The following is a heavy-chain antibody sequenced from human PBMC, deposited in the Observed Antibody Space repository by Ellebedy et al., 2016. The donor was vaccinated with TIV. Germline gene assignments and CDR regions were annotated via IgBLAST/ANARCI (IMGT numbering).Heavy chain of an antibody. CDR2: ISNDGRNK. CDR1: GFNFSPYD. D-gene: IGHD3-22*01. CDR3: AKEERYDDSQGHNWFDP. V-gene: IGHV3-30*18. J-gene: IGHJ5*02. Sequence: GGSLRLSXAASGFNFSPYDMHWIRQAPGKGLEWVAMISNDGRNKEYADSLKGRCTISRDNSKNTMYMEMHSLRVEDTAVYYCAKEERYDDSQGHNWFDPWGQGTLVTVSS.